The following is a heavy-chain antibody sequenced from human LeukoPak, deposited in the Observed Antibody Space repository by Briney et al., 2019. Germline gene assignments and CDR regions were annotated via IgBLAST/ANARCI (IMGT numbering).Heavy chain of an antibody. J-gene: IGHJ4*02. CDR1: GGSISSYY. CDR3: ASRSIAVAGTFDY. V-gene: IGHV4-59*01. D-gene: IGHD6-19*01. Sequence: PSETLSLTCTVSGGSISSYYWSWIRQPPGKGLEWIGDIYYSGSTNYNPSLKSRVTISVDTSKNQFSLKLSSVTAADTAVYYCASRSIAVAGTFDYWGQGTLVTVSS. CDR2: IYYSGST.